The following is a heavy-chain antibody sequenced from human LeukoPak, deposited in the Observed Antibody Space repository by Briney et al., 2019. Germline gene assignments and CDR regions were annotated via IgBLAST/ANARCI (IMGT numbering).Heavy chain of an antibody. D-gene: IGHD1-26*01. CDR2: ISGGGGST. Sequence: GGSLRLSCAASGFTFSSYVMSWVRQAPGKGLEWVSTISGGGGSTYYADSVKGRFTISRDNSKNTLYLQMNSLRAKDTAVYYCAKDLSGSYAVDYWGQGTLVTVSS. CDR1: GFTFSSYV. CDR3: AKDLSGSYAVDY. V-gene: IGHV3-23*01. J-gene: IGHJ4*02.